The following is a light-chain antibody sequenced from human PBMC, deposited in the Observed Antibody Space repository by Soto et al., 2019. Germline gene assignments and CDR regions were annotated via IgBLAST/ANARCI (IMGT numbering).Light chain of an antibody. J-gene: IGLJ2*01. CDR2: STN. Sequence: QSVLTQPPSASGTPGQRVTISCSGSTSNIGTNYVYWYQQLPGTAPRLLMYSTNKRPSGVPDRFSGSKSGTSAFLAITGLRSEDEANYYCPAWDDSLSGPVFGGGTKLTVL. CDR1: TSNIGTNY. V-gene: IGLV1-47*02. CDR3: PAWDDSLSGPV.